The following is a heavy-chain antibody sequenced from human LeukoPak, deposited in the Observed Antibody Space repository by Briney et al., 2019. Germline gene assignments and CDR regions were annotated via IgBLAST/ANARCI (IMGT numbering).Heavy chain of an antibody. CDR1: GGSISSGDYY. D-gene: IGHD6-13*01. CDR3: ARGRVSPRHFDI. Sequence: SQTLSLTCTVSGGSISSGDYYWSWIRQPPGTGLEWIGYIYYSGSTYYNPSLKSRVTISVDTSKNQFSLKLSSVTAADTAVYYCARGRVSPRHFDIWGQGTMVTVSS. J-gene: IGHJ3*02. V-gene: IGHV4-30-4*08. CDR2: IYYSGST.